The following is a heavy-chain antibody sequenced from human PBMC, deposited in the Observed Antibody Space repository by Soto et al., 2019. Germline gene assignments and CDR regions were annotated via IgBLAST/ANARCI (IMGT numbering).Heavy chain of an antibody. CDR1: GYTFTSYG. J-gene: IGHJ6*02. CDR3: ATVTIFGVVPYGMAV. Sequence: GASVKVSCKASGYTFTSYGISWVRQAPGKGLEWMGGFDPEDGETIYAQKFQGRVTMTEDTSTDTAYMELSSLRSEDTAVYYCATVTIFGVVPYGMAVWGQGTKVTVAS. CDR2: FDPEDGET. V-gene: IGHV1-24*01. D-gene: IGHD3-3*01.